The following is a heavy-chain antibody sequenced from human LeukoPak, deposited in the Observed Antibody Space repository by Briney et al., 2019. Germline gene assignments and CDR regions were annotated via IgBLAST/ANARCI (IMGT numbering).Heavy chain of an antibody. CDR2: IYHSGST. V-gene: IGHV4-30-2*01. D-gene: IGHD3-22*01. CDR3: ARGTYYYDSSGYYGAFHI. J-gene: IGHJ3*02. CDR1: GGSISSGGYS. Sequence: PSETLSLTCAVSGGSISSGGYSWSWMRQPPGKGPEWIGNIYHSGSTYYNPSLKSRVTISVDRSKNQFSLKLSSVTAADTAVYYCARGTYYYDSSGYYGAFHIWGQGTMVTVSS.